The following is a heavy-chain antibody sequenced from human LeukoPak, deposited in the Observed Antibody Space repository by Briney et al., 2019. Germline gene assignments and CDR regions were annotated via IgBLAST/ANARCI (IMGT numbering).Heavy chain of an antibody. D-gene: IGHD1-26*01. Sequence: SETLSLTCTVSGGSISNYYWTWIRQPPGKGLDWIGYIYYTGSTNYNPSLKSRVTISLDTSKNQFSLKLSSVTAADTAMYYCARDQPSGGKYHFDYWGQGTLVTVSS. CDR3: ARDQPSGGKYHFDY. V-gene: IGHV4-59*01. CDR1: GGSISNYY. CDR2: IYYTGST. J-gene: IGHJ4*02.